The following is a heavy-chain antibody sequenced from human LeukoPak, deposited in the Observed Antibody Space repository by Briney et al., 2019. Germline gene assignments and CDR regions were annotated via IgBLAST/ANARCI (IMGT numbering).Heavy chain of an antibody. Sequence: ASVKVSCKASGYTFTSYDINWVRQATGQGLEWMGWMNPNSGNTGYAQKFQGRVTMTTDTSTSTAYMELRSLRSDDTAVYYCARGDYGMDVWGQGTTVTVSS. CDR3: ARGDYGMDV. CDR1: GYTFTSYD. J-gene: IGHJ6*02. CDR2: MNPNSGNT. V-gene: IGHV1-8*01.